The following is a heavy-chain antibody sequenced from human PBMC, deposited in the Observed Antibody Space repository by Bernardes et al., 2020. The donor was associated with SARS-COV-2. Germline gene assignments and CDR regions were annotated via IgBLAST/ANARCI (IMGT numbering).Heavy chain of an antibody. J-gene: IGHJ6*02. Sequence: ASVKVSCKASGYTFTSYAMHWVRQAPGQRLEWMGWINAGNGNTKYSQKFQGRVTITRDTSASTAYMELSSLRSEDTAVYYCARALEATPRTVYYYYGMDVWGQGTTVTVSS. CDR1: GYTFTSYA. CDR3: ARALEATPRTVYYYYGMDV. CDR2: INAGNGNT. V-gene: IGHV1-3*01. D-gene: IGHD4-17*01.